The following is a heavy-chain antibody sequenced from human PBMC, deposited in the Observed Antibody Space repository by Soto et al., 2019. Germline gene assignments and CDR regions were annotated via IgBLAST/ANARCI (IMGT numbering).Heavy chain of an antibody. CDR3: ARHSGAVKPDY. D-gene: IGHD1-26*01. CDR2: IYPGDSDT. V-gene: IGHV5-51*01. CDR1: GYIFSVYW. Sequence: LKISCQASGYIFSVYWIGWVRQLPGKGLEWMGIIYPGDSDTRYSPSFQGQVTLSADKSISTAYLQWTSLKASDTAMYYCARHSGAVKPDYWGRGTLVTVSS. J-gene: IGHJ4*02.